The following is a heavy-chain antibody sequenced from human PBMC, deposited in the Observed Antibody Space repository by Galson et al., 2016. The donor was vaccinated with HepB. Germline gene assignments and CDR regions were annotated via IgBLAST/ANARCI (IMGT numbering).Heavy chain of an antibody. D-gene: IGHD1-26*01. CDR3: VQGSTAPAV. CDR2: IYSGGGT. V-gene: IGHV3-53*01. Sequence: SLRLSCAVSGFTVSNNYMSWVRQAPGKGLEWVSVIYSGGGTYYADSVKGRFTISRDNSKNTLYLQMNSLTADDTAIYYCVQGSTAPAVWGKGTTVTVSS. J-gene: IGHJ6*04. CDR1: GFTVSNNY.